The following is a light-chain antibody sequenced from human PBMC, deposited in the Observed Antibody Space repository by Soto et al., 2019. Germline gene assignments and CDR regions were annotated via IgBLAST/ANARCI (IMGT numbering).Light chain of an antibody. Sequence: SYELTQPPSVSVSPGQTARITCSGDALPKQYAYWYHQKPGQAPVLGIYKDTERPSGNPERISGSSSGTTVTLTISGVQAEDEADYYCQSVDSSGTYVVFGGGTKLTVL. CDR3: QSVDSSGTYVV. CDR2: KDT. V-gene: IGLV3-25*03. CDR1: ALPKQY. J-gene: IGLJ2*01.